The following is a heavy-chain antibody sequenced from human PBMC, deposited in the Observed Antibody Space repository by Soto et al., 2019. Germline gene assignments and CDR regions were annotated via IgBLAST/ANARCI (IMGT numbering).Heavy chain of an antibody. CDR2: IDPSDSYT. CDR3: ARLPSSLGGYYYDSSGYSVDY. V-gene: IGHV5-10-1*01. CDR1: GYSFTSYW. Sequence: GESLKISCKGSGYSFTSYWISWVRQMPGKGLEWMGRIDPSDSYTNYSPSFQGHVTISADKSISTAYLQWSSLKASDTAMYYCARLPSSLGGYYYDSSGYSVDYWGQGTLVTVS. D-gene: IGHD3-22*01. J-gene: IGHJ4*02.